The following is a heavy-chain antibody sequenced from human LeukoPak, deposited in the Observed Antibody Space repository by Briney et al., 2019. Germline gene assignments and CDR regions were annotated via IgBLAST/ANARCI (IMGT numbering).Heavy chain of an antibody. Sequence: SETLSLTCAVYGGSFSGYYWSWIRQPPGKGLEWIGEINHSGSTNYNPSLKSRVTISVDTSKNQFSLKLSSVTAADTAVYYCARGARYCSSTSCSHFDHWGQGTLVTVSS. CDR1: GGSFSGYY. D-gene: IGHD2-2*01. CDR3: ARGARYCSSTSCSHFDH. CDR2: INHSGST. V-gene: IGHV4-34*01. J-gene: IGHJ4*02.